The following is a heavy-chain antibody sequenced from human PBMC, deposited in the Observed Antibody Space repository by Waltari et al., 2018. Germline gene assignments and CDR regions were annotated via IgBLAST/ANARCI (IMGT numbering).Heavy chain of an antibody. J-gene: IGHJ4*02. CDR3: ARDSHQYYYDSSGYYYEPFDY. CDR1: GYTFTSYG. D-gene: IGHD3-22*01. CDR2: ISAYNGNT. Sequence: QVQLVQSGAEVKKPGASVKVSCKASGYTFTSYGISWVRQAPGQGLEWMGWISAYNGNTNYAQKLQGRVTMTKDTSTSTAYMELRSLRADDTAVYYCARDSHQYYYDSSGYYYEPFDYWGQGTLVTVSS. V-gene: IGHV1-18*01.